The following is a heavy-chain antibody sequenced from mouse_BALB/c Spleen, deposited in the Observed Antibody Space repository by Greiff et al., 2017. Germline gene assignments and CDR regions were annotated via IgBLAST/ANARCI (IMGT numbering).Heavy chain of an antibody. D-gene: IGHD2-1*01. Sequence: VMLVESGAELVRPGVSVKISCKGSGYTFTDYAMHWVKQSHAKSLEWIGVISTYYGDASYNQKFKGKATMTVDKSSSTAYMELARLTSEDSAIYYCARRHGNYFYAMDYWGQGTSVTVSS. CDR3: ARRHGNYFYAMDY. CDR1: GYTFTDYA. V-gene: IGHV1S137*01. CDR2: ISTYYGDA. J-gene: IGHJ4*01.